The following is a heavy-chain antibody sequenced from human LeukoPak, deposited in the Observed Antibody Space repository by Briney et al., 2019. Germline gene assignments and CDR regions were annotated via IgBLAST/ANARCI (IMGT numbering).Heavy chain of an antibody. D-gene: IGHD3-22*01. J-gene: IGHJ4*02. V-gene: IGHV1-69*05. CDR1: GYTFTSYA. CDR3: ARAYYYDSSGYYLDY. Sequence: GASVKVSCKASGYTFTSYAMNWVRQAPGQGLEWMGGIIPIFGTANYAQKFQGRVTITTDESTSTAYMELSSLRSEDTAVYYCARAYYYDSSGYYLDYWGQGTLVTVSS. CDR2: IIPIFGTA.